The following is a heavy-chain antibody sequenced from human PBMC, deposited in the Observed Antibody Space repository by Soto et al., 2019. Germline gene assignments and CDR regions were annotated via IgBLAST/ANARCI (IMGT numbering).Heavy chain of an antibody. D-gene: IGHD4-17*01. J-gene: IGHJ4*02. CDR1: GLTFSSYG. V-gene: IGHV3-30*03. CDR3: ATLNYGGDDC. CDR2: IPYDGSYK. Sequence: QVQLVESGGGVVQPGRSLRLSCAASGLTFSSYGMHWVRQAPGKGLECVATIPYDGSYKYYVDSVKGRFTISRDNSKNTLYLQMDSLRAEDTAVYYCATLNYGGDDCWGQGTLVTVSS.